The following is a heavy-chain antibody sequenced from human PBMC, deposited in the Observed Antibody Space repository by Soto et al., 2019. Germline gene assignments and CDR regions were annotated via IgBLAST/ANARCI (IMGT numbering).Heavy chain of an antibody. CDR1: GGSFSGYY. D-gene: IGHD7-27*01. J-gene: IGHJ4*02. Sequence: SETLSLTCAVYGGSFSGYYWSWIRQPPGKGLEWIGEINHSGSTNYNPSLKSRVTISVDTSKNQFSLKLSSVTAADTAVYYCARDLGYWGQGTLVTVSS. CDR3: ARDLGY. CDR2: INHSGST. V-gene: IGHV4-34*01.